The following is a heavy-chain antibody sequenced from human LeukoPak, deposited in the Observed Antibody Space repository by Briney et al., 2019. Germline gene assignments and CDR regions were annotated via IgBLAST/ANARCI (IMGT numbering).Heavy chain of an antibody. Sequence: GGSLRLSCAASGFTFSSYSMNWVRQAPGKGLEWVSYISSSSSTIYYADSVKGRFTISRDNAKNTLYLQMNSLRAEDTAVYYCASNDYYDSSGYPYNAFDIWGQGTMVTVSS. CDR1: GFTFSSYS. V-gene: IGHV3-48*04. J-gene: IGHJ3*02. CDR3: ASNDYYDSSGYPYNAFDI. CDR2: ISSSSSTI. D-gene: IGHD3-22*01.